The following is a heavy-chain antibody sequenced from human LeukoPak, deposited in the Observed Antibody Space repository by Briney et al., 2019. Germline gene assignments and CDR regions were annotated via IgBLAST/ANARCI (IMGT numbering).Heavy chain of an antibody. CDR3: ARAIVVVPAALDWFDP. CDR2: IYYSGST. CDR1: GGSISSSSYY. J-gene: IGHJ5*02. Sequence: SETLSLTCTVSGGSISSSSYYWGWSRQPPGKGLEWIGSIYYSGSTYYNPSLKSRVTISVDTSKNQFSLKLSSVTAADTAVYYCARAIVVVPAALDWFDPWGQGTLVTVSS. D-gene: IGHD2-2*01. V-gene: IGHV4-39*01.